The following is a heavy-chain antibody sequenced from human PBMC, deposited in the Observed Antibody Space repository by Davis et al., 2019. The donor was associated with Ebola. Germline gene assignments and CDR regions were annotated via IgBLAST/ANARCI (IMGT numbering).Heavy chain of an antibody. CDR2: LYTACTTRCT. Sequence: GGSLRLSCAASGFTVSSTYMSWVRQAPGKGLEWVATLYTACTTRCTDYADSVKGRFIVSRDSSKNIVFLEMNSLSAEDTAVYYCVRHYSTVWYHYDYFDYWGQGVRVTVSS. D-gene: IGHD6-19*01. V-gene: IGHV3-66*04. J-gene: IGHJ4*02. CDR1: GFTVSSTY. CDR3: VRHYSTVWYHYDYFDY.